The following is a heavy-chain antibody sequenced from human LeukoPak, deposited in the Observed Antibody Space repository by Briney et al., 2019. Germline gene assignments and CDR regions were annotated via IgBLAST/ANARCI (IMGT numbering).Heavy chain of an antibody. J-gene: IGHJ4*02. V-gene: IGHV5-51*01. CDR1: GYSFTTYW. D-gene: IGHD1-26*01. CDR3: ARPSGTYNRFDY. Sequence: GESLKISCKGSGYSFTTYWVAWVRQMPGKGLERMGIIYPVDSDTKYSPSFQGQVTISADKSISTAFLQWSSLKASDTAMYYCARPSGTYNRFDYWGQGTLVTVSS. CDR2: IYPVDSDT.